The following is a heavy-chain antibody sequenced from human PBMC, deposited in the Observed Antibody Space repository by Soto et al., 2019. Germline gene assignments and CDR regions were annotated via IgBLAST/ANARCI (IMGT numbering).Heavy chain of an antibody. CDR1: GFSLSTSGVG. V-gene: IGHV2-5*02. D-gene: IGHD3-22*01. CDR2: IYWDDDN. J-gene: IGHJ4*02. Sequence: QITLKESGPTLVKPTQTLTLTCTFSGFSLSTSGVGVGWIRQPPGKALEWLALIYWDDDNRYSPSLKSRLTITKDTSKHQVVLTMTHMDPVDTATYYCAHYSYDRGGYPGPFDYWGQGTLVTVSS. CDR3: AHYSYDRGGYPGPFDY.